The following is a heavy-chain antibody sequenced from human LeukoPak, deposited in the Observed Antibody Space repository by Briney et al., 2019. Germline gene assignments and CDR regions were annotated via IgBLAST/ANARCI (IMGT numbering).Heavy chain of an antibody. CDR3: VRGADGYDY. D-gene: IGHD5-12*01. V-gene: IGHV3-13*01. CDR2: IGTADDT. Sequence: GGSLRLSCVVSGFTFSTYDMHWVRQASGNGLEWISSIGTADDTYYSPSVKGRFTTSRDDAESSLFLQMNNVRVGDTAIYYCVRGADGYDYWGEGTLVPVSS. CDR1: GFTFSTYD. J-gene: IGHJ4*02.